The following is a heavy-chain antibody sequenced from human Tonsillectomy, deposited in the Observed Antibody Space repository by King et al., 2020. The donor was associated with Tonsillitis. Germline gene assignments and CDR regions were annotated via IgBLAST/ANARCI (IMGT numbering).Heavy chain of an antibody. Sequence: VQLVESGGGLVQPGGSLRLSCAASGFTFSSYWMSWVRQAPGKGLEWGANIKQDGSEKYFVDSVKGRFTISRDNAKNSLYLQMNSLRAEDTAVYYCARVRVTYSSSFWRFDPWGQGTLVTVSS. CDR3: ARVRVTYSSSFWRFDP. CDR2: IKQDGSEK. J-gene: IGHJ5*02. D-gene: IGHD6-6*01. V-gene: IGHV3-7*03. CDR1: GFTFSSYW.